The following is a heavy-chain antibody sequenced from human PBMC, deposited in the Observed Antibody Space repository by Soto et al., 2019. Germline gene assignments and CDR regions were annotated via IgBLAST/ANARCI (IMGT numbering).Heavy chain of an antibody. CDR3: AAFYDFWSGYYVY. D-gene: IGHD3-3*01. J-gene: IGHJ4*02. CDR2: IYYSGST. V-gene: IGHV4-59*08. Sequence: SETLSLTCTVSGGSISSYYWSWIRQPPGKGLEWIGYIYYSGSTNYNPSLKSRVTISVDTSKNQFSLKLSSVTAAYTAVYYCAAFYDFWSGYYVYWGQGTLVTVSS. CDR1: GGSISSYY.